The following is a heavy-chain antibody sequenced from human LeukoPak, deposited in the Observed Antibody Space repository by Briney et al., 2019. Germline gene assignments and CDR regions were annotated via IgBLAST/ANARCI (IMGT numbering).Heavy chain of an antibody. CDR2: IYYSGST. CDR1: GGSISSYY. D-gene: IGHD3-22*01. Sequence: SETLSLTCTVSGGSISSYYWSWIRQPPGKGLEWIGYIYYSGSTYYNPSLRSRVTISVDTSKNQFSLKLSSVTAADTAVYYCARSSEGRYYYDSSGFSYYYYYMDVWGKGTTVTVSS. CDR3: ARSSEGRYYYDSSGFSYYYYYMDV. J-gene: IGHJ6*03. V-gene: IGHV4-59*01.